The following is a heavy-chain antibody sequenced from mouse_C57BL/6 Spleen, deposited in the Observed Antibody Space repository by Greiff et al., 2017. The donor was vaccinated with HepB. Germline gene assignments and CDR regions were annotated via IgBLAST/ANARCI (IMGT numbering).Heavy chain of an antibody. CDR2: ISSGSSTI. Sequence: EVNLVESGGGLVKPGGSLKLSCAASGFTFSDYGMHWVRQAPEKGLEWVAYISSGSSTIYYADTVKGRFTISRDNAKNTLFLQMTSLRSEDTAMYYCARGNYNAMDYWGQGTSVTVSS. J-gene: IGHJ4*01. CDR3: ARGNYNAMDY. V-gene: IGHV5-17*01. D-gene: IGHD2-1*01. CDR1: GFTFSDYG.